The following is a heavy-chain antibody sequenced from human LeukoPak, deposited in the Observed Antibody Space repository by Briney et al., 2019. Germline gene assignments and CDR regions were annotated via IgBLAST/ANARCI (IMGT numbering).Heavy chain of an antibody. CDR1: GGSISSGGYY. V-gene: IGHV4-31*03. Sequence: SETLSLTCTVSGGSISSGGYYWSWIRQHPGKGLEWIGYIYYSGSTYYNPSLKSRVTISVDTSKNQFSLKLSSVTAADTAVYYCARSPPTMVRVFGYWGQETLVTVSS. J-gene: IGHJ4*02. CDR3: ARSPPTMVRVFGY. D-gene: IGHD3-10*01. CDR2: IYYSGST.